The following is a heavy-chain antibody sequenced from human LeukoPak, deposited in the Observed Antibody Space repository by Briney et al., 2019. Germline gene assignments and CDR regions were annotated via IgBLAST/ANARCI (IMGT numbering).Heavy chain of an antibody. D-gene: IGHD3-22*01. CDR1: GLTFSSYA. V-gene: IGHV3-7*03. CDR3: ATIVVVSSSLEDY. J-gene: IGHJ4*02. CDR2: IKQDGSEK. Sequence: GGSLRLSCAASGLTFSSYAMNWVRQAPGKGLEWVANIKQDGSEKYYVDSVKGRFTISRDNVKKSLYLQMNSLRAEDTAVYYCATIVVVSSSLEDYWGQGTLVTVSS.